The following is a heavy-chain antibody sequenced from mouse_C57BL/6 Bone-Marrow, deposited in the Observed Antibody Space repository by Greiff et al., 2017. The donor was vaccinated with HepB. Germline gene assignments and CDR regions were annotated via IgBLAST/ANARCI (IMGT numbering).Heavy chain of an antibody. V-gene: IGHV5-4*01. CDR2: ISDGGSYT. Sequence: EVQVVESGGGLVKPGGSLKLSCAASGFTFSSYAMSWVRQTPEKRLEWVATISDGGSYTYYPDNVKGRFTISRDNAKNNLYLQMSHLKSEDTAMYYCARENGYDGMDYWGQGTSVTVSS. CDR1: GFTFSSYA. J-gene: IGHJ4*01. CDR3: ARENGYDGMDY. D-gene: IGHD2-2*01.